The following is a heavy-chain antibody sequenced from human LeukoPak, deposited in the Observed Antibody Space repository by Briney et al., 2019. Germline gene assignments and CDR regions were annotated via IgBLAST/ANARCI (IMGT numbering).Heavy chain of an antibody. CDR2: ISYDGSNK. CDR1: GFTFSSYG. Sequence: GRSLRLSCAASGFTFSSYGMHWVRQAPGKGLEWVAVISYDGSNKYYADSVEGRFTISRDNSKNTLYLQMNSLRAEDTAVYYCAKGAAVAGFDYWGQGTLVTVSS. J-gene: IGHJ4*02. V-gene: IGHV3-30*18. CDR3: AKGAAVAGFDY. D-gene: IGHD6-19*01.